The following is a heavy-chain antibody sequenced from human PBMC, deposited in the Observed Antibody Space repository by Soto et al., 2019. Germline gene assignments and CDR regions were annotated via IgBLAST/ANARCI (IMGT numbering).Heavy chain of an antibody. V-gene: IGHV3-21*01. CDR3: ASTSRDGYNSYYYYYGMDV. CDR2: ISSSSSYI. CDR1: GFTFSSYN. J-gene: IGHJ6*02. D-gene: IGHD5-12*01. Sequence: EVQLVESGGGLVKPGGSLRLSCAASGFTFSSYNMNWVRQAPGKGLEWVSSISSSSSYIYYADSVKGRFTISRDNAKNSPYLQMNSLRAEDTAVYYCASTSRDGYNSYYYYYGMDVWGQGTTVTVSS.